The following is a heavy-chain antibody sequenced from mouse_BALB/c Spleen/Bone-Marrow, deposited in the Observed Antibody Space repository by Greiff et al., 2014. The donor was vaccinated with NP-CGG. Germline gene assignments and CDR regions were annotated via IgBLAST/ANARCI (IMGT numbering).Heavy chain of an antibody. J-gene: IGHJ4*01. CDR2: ISHGGGTT. CDR1: GFAFSSYD. CDR3: TRHGGYYPYYYAMDY. D-gene: IGHD2-3*01. V-gene: IGHV5-12-1*01. Sequence: EVQVVESGGGLVKPGGSLKLSCAASGFAFSSYDMSWVRQTPEKRLEWVAYISHGGGTTYYSDTVKGRLTISRDNAKNTLYLQMSSLKSEDTAIYYCTRHGGYYPYYYAMDYWGQGTSVTVSS.